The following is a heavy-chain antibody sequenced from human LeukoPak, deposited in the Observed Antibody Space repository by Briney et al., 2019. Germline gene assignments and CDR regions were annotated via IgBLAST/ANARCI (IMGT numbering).Heavy chain of an antibody. CDR3: AEARGSGSYPGKALDY. J-gene: IGHJ4*02. CDR1: GFTFDDYA. V-gene: IGHV3-9*03. Sequence: GRSLRLACAASGFTFDDYAMHWVRQAPGKGLEWVSGISWNSGSTGYGDSVKGRFTISRDNAKNSLYLQMNSLRDEDMALYYCAEARGSGSYPGKALDYWGQGTLVTVSS. CDR2: ISWNSGST. D-gene: IGHD1-26*01.